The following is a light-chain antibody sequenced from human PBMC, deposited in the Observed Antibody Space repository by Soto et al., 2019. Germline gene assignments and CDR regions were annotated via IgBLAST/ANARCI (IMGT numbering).Light chain of an antibody. V-gene: IGKV1-33*01. CDR3: QRYDSLPPT. J-gene: IGKJ5*01. CDR2: DAS. CDR1: HDIKKY. Sequence: DIQMTQSPSSLSASVGDRVTITCQASHDIKKYLNWYQEKPGKAPKLLIYDASNLQTGVPSRFSGSGSGTHLTFTISSLQPEEIATYYCQRYDSLPPTFGQGTRLDIK.